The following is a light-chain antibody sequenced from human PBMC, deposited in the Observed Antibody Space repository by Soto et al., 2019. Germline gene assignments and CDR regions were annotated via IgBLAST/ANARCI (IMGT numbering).Light chain of an antibody. J-gene: IGLJ1*01. CDR2: EVS. CDR1: SSDVGGYNY. V-gene: IGLV2-14*01. CDR3: SSYTRSSPYV. Sequence: QSVLTQPASVSGSPGQSITISCTGTSSDVGGYNYVSWYQHHPGKAPKLMIYEVSNRPSGVSNRFSGSKSGNTASLTISGLQDEDDADYYCSSYTRSSPYVFGTGTKLTVL.